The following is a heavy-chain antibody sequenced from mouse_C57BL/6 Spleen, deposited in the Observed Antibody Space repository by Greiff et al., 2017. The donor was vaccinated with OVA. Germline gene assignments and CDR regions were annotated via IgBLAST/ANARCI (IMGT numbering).Heavy chain of an antibody. J-gene: IGHJ3*01. CDR3: ARSRDYEFAY. CDR1: GYTFTDYY. Sequence: EVQLQQSGPELVKPGASVKISCKASGYTFTDYYMNWVKQSHGKSLEWIGDINPNNGGTSYNQKFKGKATLTVDKSSSTAYMELRSLTSEDSAVYYCARSRDYEFAYWGKGTLVTVSA. D-gene: IGHD2-4*01. CDR2: INPNNGGT. V-gene: IGHV1-26*01.